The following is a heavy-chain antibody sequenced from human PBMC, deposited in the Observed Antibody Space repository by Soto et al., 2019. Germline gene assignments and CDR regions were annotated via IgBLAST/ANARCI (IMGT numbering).Heavy chain of an antibody. CDR3: ARSRGTGTYPPAFQP. J-gene: IGHJ1*01. CDR1: GGSISSGDYY. V-gene: IGHV4-31*03. CDR2: IFYSGST. D-gene: IGHD1-26*01. Sequence: QVQLQESGPGLVKPSQTLSLTCTASGGSISSGDYYWSWMRQHPGKGLQWIGYIFYSGSTYYNPSLKSRVTISVDTSSNQFSLKLTSVTAADTAVYYCARSRGTGTYPPAFQPWGQGTLVTVSS.